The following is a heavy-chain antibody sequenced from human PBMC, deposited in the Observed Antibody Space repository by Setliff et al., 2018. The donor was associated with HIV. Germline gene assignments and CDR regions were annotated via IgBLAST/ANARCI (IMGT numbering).Heavy chain of an antibody. J-gene: IGHJ4*02. V-gene: IGHV4-34*01. CDR3: ARGSPMVRGVITPFDY. CDR1: GGSFSDYS. D-gene: IGHD3-10*01. Sequence: SETLSLTCAVSGGSFSDYSWTWIRQPPGKGLEWIGEIIHSGITNYSPSLKSRVTISVDTSKNHFSLRLTSVTAADTAVYYCARGSPMVRGVITPFDYWGQGMLVTSPQ. CDR2: IIHSGIT.